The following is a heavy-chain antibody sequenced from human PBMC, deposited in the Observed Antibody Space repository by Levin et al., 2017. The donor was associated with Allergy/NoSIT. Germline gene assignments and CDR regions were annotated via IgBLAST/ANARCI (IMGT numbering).Heavy chain of an antibody. D-gene: IGHD6-6*01. Sequence: GESLKISCVASGLTFSTYAMNWVRQAPGKGLEWISYISSSSSSIYYADSVKGRFTISRDNAKNSLFLQMNNLRGDDTGVYYCSASHLDYWGQGTLVTVSS. V-gene: IGHV3-48*04. CDR1: GLTFSTYA. J-gene: IGHJ4*02. CDR2: ISSSSSSI. CDR3: SASHLDY.